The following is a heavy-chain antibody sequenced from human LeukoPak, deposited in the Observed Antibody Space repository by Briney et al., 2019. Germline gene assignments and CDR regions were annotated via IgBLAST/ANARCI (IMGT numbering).Heavy chain of an antibody. D-gene: IGHD3-10*02. Sequence: GGSLRLSCAASGFTFSVAWMSWVRQAPGKGLEWVARLAGGTREHAAPVQDRFIISRDDSNYRLDLQMHSLKTEDTAIYYCVADVPHPQSQIDFWGQGTLVTVSS. J-gene: IGHJ4*02. V-gene: IGHV3-15*01. CDR1: GFTFSVAW. CDR2: LAGGTR. CDR3: VADVPHPQSQIDF.